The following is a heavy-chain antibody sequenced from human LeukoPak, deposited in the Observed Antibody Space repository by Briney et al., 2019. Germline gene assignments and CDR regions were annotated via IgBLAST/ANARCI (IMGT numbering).Heavy chain of an antibody. J-gene: IGHJ6*03. V-gene: IGHV1-69*06. CDR1: GGTFSSYA. CDR2: IIPIFGTA. Sequence: SVKVSCKASGGTFSSYAISWVRQAPGQGLEWMGGIIPIFGTANYAQKFQGRVTITADKSTSTAYMELSSLRSEDTAVYYCARGGDTMVRGVMEETLLYYYYYMDVWGKGTTVTISS. D-gene: IGHD3-10*01. CDR3: ARGGDTMVRGVMEETLLYYYYYMDV.